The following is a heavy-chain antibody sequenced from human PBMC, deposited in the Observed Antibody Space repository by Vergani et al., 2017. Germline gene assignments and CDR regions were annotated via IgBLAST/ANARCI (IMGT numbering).Heavy chain of an antibody. CDR2: IDPSDSYT. D-gene: IGHD3-22*01. Sequence: EVQLVQSGAEVKKPGESLRISCKGSGYSFTSYWISWVRQMPGKGLEWMGRIDPSDSYTNYSPSFQGHVTISADKSISTAYLPWSSLKASDTAMYYCARVGWSYYDSSGYYYAPGGWFDPWGQGPLVTVSS. CDR3: ARVGWSYYDSSGYYYAPGGWFDP. J-gene: IGHJ5*02. CDR1: GYSFTSYW. V-gene: IGHV5-10-1*03.